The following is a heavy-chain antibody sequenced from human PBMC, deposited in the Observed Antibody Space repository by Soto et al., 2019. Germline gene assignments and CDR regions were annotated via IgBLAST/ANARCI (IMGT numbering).Heavy chain of an antibody. CDR3: ARVGDYYDSSGLGY. J-gene: IGHJ4*02. V-gene: IGHV4-4*02. CDR2: IYHSGST. Sequence: SETLSLTCAVSGGSISSSNWWSWVRQPPGKGLEWIGEIYHSGSTNYNPSLKSRVTISVDKYKTQFSLKLSSVTAADTAVYYCARVGDYYDSSGLGYWGQGTLVTVSS. CDR1: GGSISSSNW. D-gene: IGHD3-22*01.